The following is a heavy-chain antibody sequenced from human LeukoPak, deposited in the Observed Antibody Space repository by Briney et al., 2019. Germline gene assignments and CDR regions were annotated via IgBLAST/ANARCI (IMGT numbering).Heavy chain of an antibody. CDR1: GFTFDDYA. Sequence: GGSLRLSRAASGFTFDDYAMHWVRQAPGKGLEWVSGISWNSGSIGYADSVKSRFTISRDNAKNSLYLQMNSLRAEDTALYYCAKDMTMIVVEYYFDYWGQGTLVTVSS. D-gene: IGHD3-22*01. CDR2: ISWNSGSI. CDR3: AKDMTMIVVEYYFDY. J-gene: IGHJ4*02. V-gene: IGHV3-9*01.